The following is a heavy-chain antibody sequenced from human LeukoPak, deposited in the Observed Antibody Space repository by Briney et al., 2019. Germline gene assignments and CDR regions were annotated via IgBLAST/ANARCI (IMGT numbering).Heavy chain of an antibody. CDR2: IYYSGST. CDR3: ARERAAAGIYWYFDL. Sequence: SETLSLTCTVSGGSISSSSYYWGWIRQPPGKGLEWIGSIYYSGSTYYNPSLKSRVTISVDTSKNQFSLKLSSVTAADTAVYYCARERAAAGIYWYFDLWGRGTLVTVSS. CDR1: GGSISSSSYY. D-gene: IGHD6-13*01. J-gene: IGHJ2*01. V-gene: IGHV4-39*07.